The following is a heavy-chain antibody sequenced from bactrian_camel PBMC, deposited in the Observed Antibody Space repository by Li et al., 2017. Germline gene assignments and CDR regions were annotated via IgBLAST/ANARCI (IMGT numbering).Heavy chain of an antibody. D-gene: IGHD2*01. CDR1: GYTGKMC. V-gene: IGHV3S53*01. J-gene: IGHJ4*01. CDR2: IDTSGRT. Sequence: HVQLVESGGGSVQAGGSLRLSCEWSGYTGKMCMGWYRQAPEKERETVARIDTSGRTKYVDSVKGRFTASQDIPKKTLYLQMDNLKPEDSAMYYCAAEQCGLHFYALFLSARRYTYWGQGTQVTVS. CDR3: AAEQCGLHFYALFLSARRYTY.